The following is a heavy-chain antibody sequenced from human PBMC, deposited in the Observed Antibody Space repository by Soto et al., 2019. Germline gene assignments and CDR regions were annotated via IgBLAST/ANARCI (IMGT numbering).Heavy chain of an antibody. CDR1: GGSISSGGYY. V-gene: IGHV4-31*03. J-gene: IGHJ4*02. Sequence: QVQLQESGPGLVKPSQTLSVTCTVSGGSISSGGYYWSGIRQHPGKGREWIGYIYYSGSTYYNPSLKSRVTISVDTSKNQFSLKLSSVTAADTAVYYCAGIYSGSPGGTLRYWGQGTLVTVSS. D-gene: IGHD1-26*01. CDR3: AGIYSGSPGGTLRY. CDR2: IYYSGST.